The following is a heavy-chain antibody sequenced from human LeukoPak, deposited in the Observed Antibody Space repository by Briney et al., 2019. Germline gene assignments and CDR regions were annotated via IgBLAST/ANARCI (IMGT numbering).Heavy chain of an antibody. D-gene: IGHD3-22*01. CDR1: GFSITTGYY. V-gene: IGHV4-38-2*02. CDR2: IFRIGSS. CDR3: ARDSDGYDSSNYYL. Sequence: SETLSLTCSVSGFSITTGYYWAWIRQPPGKGLEWIGTIFRIGSSYFNPSLKSRVTISVDTSKNQFSLKLSSVTAADTAVYYCARDSDGYDSSNYYLWGQGTLVTVSS. J-gene: IGHJ4*02.